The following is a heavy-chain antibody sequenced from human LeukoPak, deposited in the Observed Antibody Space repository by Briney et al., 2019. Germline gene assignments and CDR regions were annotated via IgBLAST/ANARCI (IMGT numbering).Heavy chain of an antibody. CDR1: GFTFSSYS. V-gene: IGHV3-48*04. J-gene: IGHJ4*02. Sequence: GGSLRLSCAASGFTFSSYSMNWVRQAPGKGLEWVSHIGRGITYADSVKGRFTISRDNAKNSVYLQMNSLRAEDTAVYYCARDAPAGGKPEYFFDYWGQGTLVTVSS. CDR3: ARDAPAGGKPEYFFDY. CDR2: IGRGIT.